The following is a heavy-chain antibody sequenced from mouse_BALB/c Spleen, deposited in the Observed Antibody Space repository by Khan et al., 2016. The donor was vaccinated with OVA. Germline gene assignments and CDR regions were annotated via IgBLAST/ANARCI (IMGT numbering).Heavy chain of an antibody. CDR3: ARTGRYFDV. J-gene: IGHJ1*01. D-gene: IGHD4-1*01. V-gene: IGHV9-3-1*01. Sequence: QIQLVQSGPELKKPGETVKISCKASGYTFTNYGMNWVKQAPGKGLKWMGWINTYTGEPTYADDFKGRFAFSLETSASTAYLQINILKKEDTATYFGARTGRYFDVWGAGTTVTVSS. CDR2: INTYTGEP. CDR1: GYTFTNYG.